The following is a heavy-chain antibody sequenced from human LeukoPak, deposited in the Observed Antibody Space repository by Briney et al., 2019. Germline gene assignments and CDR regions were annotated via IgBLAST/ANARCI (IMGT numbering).Heavy chain of an antibody. CDR3: ATEYYGAYNY. Sequence: GGALRLSCAASGFTFTDAWMSWVRQAPGKGRQWVARIKSKAAGGTTDYAAPVKGRFTISRDDSKDTLYLQMNSLKTEDIAVYYCATEYYGAYNYWGQGALVTVSS. CDR1: GFTFTDAW. CDR2: IKSKAAGGTT. D-gene: IGHD4-17*01. V-gene: IGHV3-15*01. J-gene: IGHJ4*02.